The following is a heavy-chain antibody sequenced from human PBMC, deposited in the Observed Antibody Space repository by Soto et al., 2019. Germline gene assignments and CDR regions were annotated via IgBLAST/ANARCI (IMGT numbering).Heavy chain of an antibody. J-gene: IGHJ4*02. CDR2: INPKSGAT. CDR1: GYPFSDNQ. V-gene: IGHV1-2*02. D-gene: IGHD1-26*01. Sequence: ASVKVSCKASGYPFSDNQIHWLRRAPGQGLEWTGRINPKSGATRYAQRFQGRVTMTRDMSITTVYMELNNLSPGDTAVYYCGRGRSGQIVVFYWGQGTPVTVSS. CDR3: GRGRSGQIVVFY.